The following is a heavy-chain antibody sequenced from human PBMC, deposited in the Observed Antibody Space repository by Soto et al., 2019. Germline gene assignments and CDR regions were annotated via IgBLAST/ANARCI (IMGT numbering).Heavy chain of an antibody. CDR3: ARGLHSLFDY. D-gene: IGHD2-21*01. CDR2: IWYDGNNK. Sequence: QVQLVGTGGVVVQPGGSLRLSCAAAGFTFSNYGLHWVRQAPGKGLEWVAVIWYDGNNKDYADSVKGRLTISRDNSNNTLYVQMTSLRAEDTDVYYCARGLHSLFDYWGQGTLVTVSS. V-gene: IGHV3-33*01. CDR1: GFTFSNYG. J-gene: IGHJ4*02.